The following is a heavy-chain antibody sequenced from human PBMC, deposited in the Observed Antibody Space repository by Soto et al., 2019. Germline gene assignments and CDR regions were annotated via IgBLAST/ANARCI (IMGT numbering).Heavy chain of an antibody. Sequence: QVQLVQSGAEVKKPGSSVKVSCKASGCTFSSYAISWVRQAPGQGLEWMGGIIPILGTANYAQKFQGRVTITADDSTSPADMELSSLRSEDTAVYYCARVPTVAGTDLWGRGTRVTVSS. CDR2: IIPILGTA. CDR3: ARVPTVAGTDL. D-gene: IGHD6-19*01. V-gene: IGHV1-69*01. CDR1: GCTFSSYA. J-gene: IGHJ2*01.